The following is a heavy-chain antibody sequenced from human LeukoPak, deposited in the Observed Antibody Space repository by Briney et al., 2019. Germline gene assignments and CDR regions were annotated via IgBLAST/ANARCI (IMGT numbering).Heavy chain of an antibody. Sequence: GESLKISCTASGYTFTSYGISWVRQAPGQGLEWMGWISAYNGNTNYAQKLQGRVTMTTDTSTSTAYMELRSLRSDDTAVYYCARAYYVVVTAPLKNWGQGTLVTVSS. CDR2: ISAYNGNT. CDR1: GYTFTSYG. J-gene: IGHJ4*02. CDR3: ARAYYVVVTAPLKN. D-gene: IGHD2-21*02. V-gene: IGHV1-18*01.